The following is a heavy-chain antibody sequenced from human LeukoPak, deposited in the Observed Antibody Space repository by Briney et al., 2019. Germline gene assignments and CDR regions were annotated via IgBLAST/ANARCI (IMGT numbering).Heavy chain of an antibody. Sequence: GGSLRLSWPPAGFTFGDFGTSCDRQAPGKGLEWVSSLSGSGSSTHYADSVKGRFTISRDHSKNTVYLQINSLRAEDTAVYYSPKGMQAAVADGLDAWGQGTTVTVPS. J-gene: IGHJ6*02. CDR2: LSGSGSST. CDR1: GFTFGDFG. D-gene: IGHD6-25*01. V-gene: IGHV3-23*01. CDR3: PKGMQAAVADGLDA.